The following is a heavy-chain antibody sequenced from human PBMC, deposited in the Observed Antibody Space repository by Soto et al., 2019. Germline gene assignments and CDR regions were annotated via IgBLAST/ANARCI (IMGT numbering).Heavy chain of an antibody. V-gene: IGHV3-23*01. CDR1: GFTFSSYA. CDR3: AKILVQWRGFDY. CDR2: ISGSGGST. Sequence: GGSLRLSCAASGFTFSSYAMSWVRQAPGKGLEWVSAISGSGGSTYYAESVKGRFTISRDNSKNTLYLQMNSLRAEDTAVYYCAKILVQWRGFDYWGQGTLVTVSS. D-gene: IGHD1-1*01. J-gene: IGHJ4*02.